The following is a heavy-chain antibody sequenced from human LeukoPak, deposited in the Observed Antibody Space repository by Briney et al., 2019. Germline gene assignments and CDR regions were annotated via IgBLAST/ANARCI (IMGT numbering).Heavy chain of an antibody. V-gene: IGHV3-48*02. CDR1: GFTFSSYS. CDR3: ARVGATTTAVVLDS. Sequence: PGGSLRLSCAASGFTFSSYSMNWVRQAPGKGLEWVPYISPSGSPIYYADSVKGRFTISRDTAKNSLYLQMNSLRDEDTAFYYCARVGATTTAVVLDSWGQGTLVTVSS. J-gene: IGHJ4*02. D-gene: IGHD1-26*01. CDR2: ISPSGSPI.